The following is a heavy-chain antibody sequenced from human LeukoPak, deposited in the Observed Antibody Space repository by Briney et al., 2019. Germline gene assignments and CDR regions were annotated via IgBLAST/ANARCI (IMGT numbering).Heavy chain of an antibody. V-gene: IGHV4-34*01. CDR2: INHSGST. Sequence: PSETLSLTCAVYGGSFSGYYWSWIRQPPGKGLEWIGEINHSGSTNYNPSLKSRVTISVDTSKNQFSLKLSSVTAADTAVYYYARVGGGSCYDYWGQGTLVTVSS. CDR3: ARVGGGSCYDY. J-gene: IGHJ4*02. D-gene: IGHD2-15*01. CDR1: GGSFSGYY.